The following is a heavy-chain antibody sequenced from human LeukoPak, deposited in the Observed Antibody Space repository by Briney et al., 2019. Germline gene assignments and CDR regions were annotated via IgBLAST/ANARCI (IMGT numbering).Heavy chain of an antibody. D-gene: IGHD3-9*01. CDR2: ISSNGGKT. CDR1: GFTFSSYD. V-gene: IGHV3-64*01. CDR3: AREGYDILTGYYKAFDI. J-gene: IGHJ3*02. Sequence: GGSLRLSCAASGFTFSSYDMHWVRQAPEKGLEYVSTISSNGGKTNYANSVKGRFTISRDNSKNTLYLQMGSLRADDVAVYYCAREGYDILTGYYKAFDIWGQGTMVTVSS.